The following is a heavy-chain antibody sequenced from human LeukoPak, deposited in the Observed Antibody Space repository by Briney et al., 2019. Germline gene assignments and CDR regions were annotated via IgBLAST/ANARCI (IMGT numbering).Heavy chain of an antibody. J-gene: IGHJ3*02. V-gene: IGHV3-74*01. Sequence: GGSLRPSCAASGFTFSSYWMHWVRHAPGKGLVWVSRINSDGSSTSYADSVKGRFTISRDNAKNTLYLQMNSLRAEDTAVYYCARDCGGDCSGDAFDIWGQGTMVTVSS. CDR1: GFTFSSYW. CDR3: ARDCGGDCSGDAFDI. D-gene: IGHD2-21*02. CDR2: INSDGSST.